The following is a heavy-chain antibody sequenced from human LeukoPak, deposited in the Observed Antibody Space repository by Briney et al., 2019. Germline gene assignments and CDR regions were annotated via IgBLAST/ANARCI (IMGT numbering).Heavy chain of an antibody. CDR2: ISNSDGNT. CDR1: GFTFSNYA. J-gene: IGHJ4*02. V-gene: IGHV3-23*01. Sequence: GGSLRLSCAASGFTFSNYAMSWVRQAPGKGLEWVSTISNSDGNTYYADSVKGRFTISRDNAKNSLYLQMNSLRAEDTAVYYCARETSSSTSFDYWGQGTLVTVSS. D-gene: IGHD6-13*01. CDR3: ARETSSSTSFDY.